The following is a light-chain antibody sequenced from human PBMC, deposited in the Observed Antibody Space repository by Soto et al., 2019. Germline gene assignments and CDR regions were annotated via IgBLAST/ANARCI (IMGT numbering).Light chain of an antibody. V-gene: IGLV1-44*01. CDR2: TNN. CDR3: ATWDDSLNGYV. Sequence: QSALTQPPSASGTPGQRITISCSGSGSNIGSNTVTWYQQLPRTAPKLLIYTNNQRPSGVPDRFSGSKSGTSASLAISGLQSGDEADYYCATWDDSLNGYVFGTGTKLTVL. J-gene: IGLJ1*01. CDR1: GSNIGSNT.